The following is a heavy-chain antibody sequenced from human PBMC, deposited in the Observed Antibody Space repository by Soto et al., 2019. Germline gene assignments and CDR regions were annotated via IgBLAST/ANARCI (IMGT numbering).Heavy chain of an antibody. CDR2: IYYSGST. V-gene: IGHV4-59*01. J-gene: IGHJ5*02. Sequence: PSETLSLTWTVSGGSLRSYYWSWIRQPPGKGLEWIGYIYYSGSTNYNPSLKSRVTISVDTSKNQFSLKLSPVTAADTAVYYCARGVRYSSSWYWFDPWGQGTLVTVS. CDR3: ARGVRYSSSWYWFDP. CDR1: GGSLRSYY. D-gene: IGHD6-13*01.